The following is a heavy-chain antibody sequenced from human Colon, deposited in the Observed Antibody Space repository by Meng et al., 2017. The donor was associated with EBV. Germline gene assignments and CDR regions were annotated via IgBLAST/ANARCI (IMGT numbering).Heavy chain of an antibody. Sequence: GHLQGSGPGLGGPSGTLSLTLAVSGGSISTSDWWSWVRQPPGKGLEWIGEIYRGGGTNYNPSFKSRVTISVDTSNNHFSLKLSYVTAADTAVYYCARVRVIPAAVGFDYWGQGTLVTVSS. CDR3: ARVRVIPAAVGFDY. D-gene: IGHD2-2*01. CDR1: GGSISTSDW. J-gene: IGHJ4*02. V-gene: IGHV4-4*02. CDR2: IYRGGGT.